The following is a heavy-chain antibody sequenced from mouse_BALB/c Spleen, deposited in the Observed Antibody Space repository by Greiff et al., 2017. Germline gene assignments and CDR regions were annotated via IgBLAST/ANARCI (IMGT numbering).Heavy chain of an antibody. D-gene: IGHD2-14*01. CDR2: ISSGGSYT. CDR3: ASVYYRYDVGYAMDY. CDR1: GFTFSSYA. V-gene: IGHV5-9-4*01. Sequence: DVKLVESGGGLVKPGGSLKLSCAASGFTFSSYAMSWVRQSPEKRLEWVAEISSGGSYTYYPDTVKGRFTISRDNAKNTLYLEMSSLMSEDTAMYYCASVYYRYDVGYAMDYWGQGTSVTVSA. J-gene: IGHJ4*01.